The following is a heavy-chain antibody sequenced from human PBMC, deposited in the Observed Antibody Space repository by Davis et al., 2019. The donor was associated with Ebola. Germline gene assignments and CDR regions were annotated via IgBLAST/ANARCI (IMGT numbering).Heavy chain of an antibody. J-gene: IGHJ6*03. V-gene: IGHV3-23*01. CDR3: AKSGNSPAGPPNDVYYYYYMDV. D-gene: IGHD6-13*01. CDR1: GFTFSSYA. CDR2: ISGSGGST. Sequence: GESLKISCAASGFTFSSYAMSWVRQAPGKGLEWVSAISGSGGSTYYADSVKGRFTISRDNSKNTLYLQMNSLRVEDTAVYYCAKSGNSPAGPPNDVYYYYYMDVWGKGTTVTVSS.